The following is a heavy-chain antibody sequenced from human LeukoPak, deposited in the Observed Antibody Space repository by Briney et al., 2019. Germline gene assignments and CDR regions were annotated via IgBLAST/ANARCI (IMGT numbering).Heavy chain of an antibody. V-gene: IGHV1-2*02. CDR2: INPNSGGT. CDR3: ASGYCSSTRCYVSGYYFDY. J-gene: IGHJ4*02. CDR1: GYSFIGYY. Sequence: ASVKVSCKGSGYSFIGYYMHWVRQAPGQGLEWMGWINPNSGGTNYTQKFQGRVTMTRDTSISTAYMELSRLRSEDTAVYYCASGYCSSTRCYVSGYYFDYWGQGTLVTVSS. D-gene: IGHD2-2*03.